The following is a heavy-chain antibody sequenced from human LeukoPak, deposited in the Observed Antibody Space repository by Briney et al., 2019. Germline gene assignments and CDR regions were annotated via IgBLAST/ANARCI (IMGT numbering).Heavy chain of an antibody. CDR1: GGTFSSYA. V-gene: IGHV1-69*13. D-gene: IGHD4-17*01. CDR2: IIPIFGTA. CDR3: ARLDYGDQSAPVVINAFDI. Sequence: ASVKVSCKASGGTFSSYAISWVRQAPGQGFEWMGGIIPIFGTANYAQKFQGRVTITADESTSTAYMELSSLRSEDTAVYYCARLDYGDQSAPVVINAFDIWGQGTMVTVSS. J-gene: IGHJ3*02.